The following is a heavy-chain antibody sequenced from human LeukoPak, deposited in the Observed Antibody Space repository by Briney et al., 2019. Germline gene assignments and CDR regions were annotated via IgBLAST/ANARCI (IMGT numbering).Heavy chain of an antibody. Sequence: SETLSLTCPVSSGSMTDSCWSWFRQAPGKGFEWLGFIYPDGRIEYSPSLRSRVTFSVATSKLEATVRRSSVTASDTAVYYCTREGYDRSGYFLDFWGQGTLVTVSS. CDR1: SGSMTDSC. CDR3: TREGYDRSGYFLDF. J-gene: IGHJ4*02. D-gene: IGHD3-22*01. V-gene: IGHV4-59*12. CDR2: IYPDGRI.